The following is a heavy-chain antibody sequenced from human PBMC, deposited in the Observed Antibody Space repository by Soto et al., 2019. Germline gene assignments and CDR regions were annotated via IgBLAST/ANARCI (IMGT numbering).Heavy chain of an antibody. V-gene: IGHV3-53*01. CDR1: GFTVSGNY. J-gene: IGHJ4*02. CDR2: IYSGGGT. CDR3: ARAVGGGYFGY. Sequence: GGSLRLSCAASGFTVSGNYLNWVRQAPGKGLEWVSVIYSGGGTYYADSVKGRFTISRDKSKNTLYLQMNRLRADDTAVYYCARAVGGGYFGYWGQGALVTVSS. D-gene: IGHD1-26*01.